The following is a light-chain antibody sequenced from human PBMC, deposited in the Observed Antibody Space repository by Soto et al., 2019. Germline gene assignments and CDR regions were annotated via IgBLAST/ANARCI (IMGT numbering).Light chain of an antibody. CDR1: QSVSSY. Sequence: EIGLTQSPATLSLSPGERATLSCRASQSVSSYLAWYQQKPGQAPRLLIYDASNRATGIPARFSGSGSGTDFTLTISSLEPEDFAVYYCQQRGDWPPITFGQGTRLEIK. CDR3: QQRGDWPPIT. CDR2: DAS. J-gene: IGKJ5*01. V-gene: IGKV3-11*01.